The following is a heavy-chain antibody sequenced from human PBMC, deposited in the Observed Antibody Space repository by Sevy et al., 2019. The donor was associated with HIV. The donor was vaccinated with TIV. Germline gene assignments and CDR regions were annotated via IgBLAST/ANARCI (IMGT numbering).Heavy chain of an antibody. J-gene: IGHJ3*02. CDR2: IQSDGGNQ. Sequence: GGSLRLSCTASGFPFSSYAIHWIRQAPGKGLEWVAYIQSDGGNQSDGDSVKGRFTISRDNSKNTVYLQMNSLRVEDMAVYYCAKNPYYNNAFDIWGQGTMVTVSS. V-gene: IGHV3-30*02. CDR3: AKNPYYNNAFDI. D-gene: IGHD3-10*01. CDR1: GFPFSSYA.